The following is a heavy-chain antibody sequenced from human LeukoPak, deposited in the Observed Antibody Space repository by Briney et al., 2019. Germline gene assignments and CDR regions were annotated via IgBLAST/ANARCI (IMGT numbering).Heavy chain of an antibody. CDR3: AKGRVTSYYGSGVDY. J-gene: IGHJ4*02. Sequence: GGSLRLSCAASGFKFSDHYIDWVRQAPGKGLEWVGRSRNKASSYTTEYAASVEGRFTISRDVSESSLYLQMNSLRTEDTAVYYCAKGRVTSYYGSGVDYWGQGTLVTVSS. CDR2: SRNKASSYTT. D-gene: IGHD3-10*01. V-gene: IGHV3-72*01. CDR1: GFKFSDHY.